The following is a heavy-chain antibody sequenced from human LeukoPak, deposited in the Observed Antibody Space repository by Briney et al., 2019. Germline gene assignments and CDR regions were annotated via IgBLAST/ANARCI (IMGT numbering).Heavy chain of an antibody. CDR2: IRYDGSNK. V-gene: IGHV3-30*02. J-gene: IGHJ4*02. CDR3: AKDLSLVATTPRYFDY. Sequence: GGSLRLSCAASGFTFNIYWMNWVRQAPGKGLEWVAFIRYDGSNKYYADSVKGRFTISRDNSKNTLYLQMNSLRAEDTAVYYCAKDLSLVATTPRYFDYWGQGTLVTVSS. CDR1: GFTFNIYW. D-gene: IGHD5-12*01.